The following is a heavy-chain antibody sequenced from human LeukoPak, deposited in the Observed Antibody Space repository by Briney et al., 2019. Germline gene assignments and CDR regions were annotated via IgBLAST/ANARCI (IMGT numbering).Heavy chain of an antibody. CDR2: IIPIFGTA. Sequence: SVKVSCKASGGTFSSYAISWVRQAPGQGLEWMGGIIPIFGTANYAQKFQGRVTITADGSTSTAYMELSSLRSEDTAVYYCAREIVGSRNYYYYMDVWGKGTTVTVSS. J-gene: IGHJ6*03. D-gene: IGHD1-14*01. CDR1: GGTFSSYA. V-gene: IGHV1-69*13. CDR3: AREIVGSRNYYYYMDV.